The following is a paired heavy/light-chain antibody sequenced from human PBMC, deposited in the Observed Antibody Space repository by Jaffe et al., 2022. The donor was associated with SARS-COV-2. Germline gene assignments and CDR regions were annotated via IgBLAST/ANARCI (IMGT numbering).Heavy chain of an antibody. V-gene: IGHV3-64D*09. Sequence: DVQLVESGGGLVQPGGSLRLSCSVSGFSFSAYAVHWVRQAPGKGLEYVSTMNVNGGGTYFADSVRGRFSISRDNSKNMLNLQMSSLRLEDTAVYYCVKGAGPTRSSYLDYWGRGTLVTVSS. CDR2: MNVNGGGT. J-gene: IGHJ4*02. CDR3: VKGAGPTRSSYLDY. CDR1: GFSFSAYA. D-gene: IGHD1-26*01.
Light chain of an antibody. J-gene: IGLJ3*02. CDR2: AVS. CDR3: SSYTSISTWV. V-gene: IGLV2-14*03. Sequence: QSALTQPASVSGSPGQSITISCTGTTSDVGLYDSVSWYQQHPGKAPKVVISAVSNRPSGVSNRFSGSKSGNTASLTISGLQAEDEADYYCSSYTSISTWVFGGGTRLTVL. CDR1: TSDVGLYDS.